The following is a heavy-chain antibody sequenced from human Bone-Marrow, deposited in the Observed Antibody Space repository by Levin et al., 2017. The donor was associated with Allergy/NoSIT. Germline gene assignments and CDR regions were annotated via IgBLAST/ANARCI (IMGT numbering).Heavy chain of an antibody. D-gene: IGHD3-22*01. Sequence: SLKISCAASGFIFSNYAMNWVRQAPGKGLEWVSQISGSGGNTHYADSVKGRFTFSRDNSKNTLYLQMNSLRAEDTAVYYCAGYDTSAYHSPFDYWGQGTLVTVSS. J-gene: IGHJ4*02. CDR3: AGYDTSAYHSPFDY. CDR1: GFIFSNYA. V-gene: IGHV3-23*01. CDR2: ISGSGGNT.